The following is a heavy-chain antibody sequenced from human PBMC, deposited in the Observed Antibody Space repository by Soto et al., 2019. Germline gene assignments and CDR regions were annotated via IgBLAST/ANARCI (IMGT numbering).Heavy chain of an antibody. CDR2: IIWNSEAI. Sequence: LRLSCRASGFRFDDYAMHWVRQAPGKGLEWVAGIIWNSEAIDYAESVRGRFTISRDNAENSVFLQMDSLSPEDTALYYCTRDDQGIATSGTPILGSWGQGTPVTVSS. CDR3: TRDDQGIATSGTPILGS. J-gene: IGHJ4*02. D-gene: IGHD6-13*01. CDR1: GFRFDDYA. V-gene: IGHV3-9*01.